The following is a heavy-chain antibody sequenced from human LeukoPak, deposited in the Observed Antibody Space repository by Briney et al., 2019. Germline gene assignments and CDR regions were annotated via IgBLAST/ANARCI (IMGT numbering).Heavy chain of an antibody. CDR3: ARDLDPSYSSSWSIIVKTPTNFDY. J-gene: IGHJ4*02. D-gene: IGHD6-13*01. CDR2: VSSSGSTI. CDR1: GFTFSRYE. V-gene: IGHV3-48*03. Sequence: QSGGSLRLSCAASGFTFSRYEMNWVRQAPGKGLEWVSYVSSSGSTIYYVDSVKGRFTISRDNAKNSLYLQMNSLRAEDTAVYYCARDLDPSYSSSWSIIVKTPTNFDYWGQGTLVTVSS.